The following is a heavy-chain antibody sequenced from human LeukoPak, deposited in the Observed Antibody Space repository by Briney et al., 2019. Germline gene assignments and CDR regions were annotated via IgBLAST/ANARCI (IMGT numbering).Heavy chain of an antibody. CDR1: GFTLSTYS. CDR3: ATDVRDEYSSGWYPIGY. CDR2: ISSGSRYM. Sequence: GRSLRLSCAASGFTLSTYSMNWVRQAPGKGLEWVSSISSGSRYMYYADSVKGRFTISRDNAKNSLYLLMNSLRAEDTAVYYCATDVRDEYSSGWYPIGYWGQGTLVTVSS. J-gene: IGHJ4*02. V-gene: IGHV3-21*01. D-gene: IGHD6-19*01.